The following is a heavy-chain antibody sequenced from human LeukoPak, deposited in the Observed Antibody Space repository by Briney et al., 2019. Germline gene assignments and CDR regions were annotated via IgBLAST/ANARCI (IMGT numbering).Heavy chain of an antibody. Sequence: PGGSLRLSCAASGFTFSSYSMNWVRQAPGKGLEWVSSISGSGGTTNYADSVKGRFTTSRDNSKNTLYVQMNSLRGEDTAVYFCAKAGYYESVGYFPARSYFDYWGQGTLVTVSS. D-gene: IGHD3-22*01. CDR3: AKAGYYESVGYFPARSYFDY. J-gene: IGHJ4*02. V-gene: IGHV3-23*01. CDR2: ISGSGGTT. CDR1: GFTFSSYS.